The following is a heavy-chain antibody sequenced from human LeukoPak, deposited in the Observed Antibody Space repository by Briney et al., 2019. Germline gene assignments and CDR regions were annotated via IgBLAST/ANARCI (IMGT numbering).Heavy chain of an antibody. J-gene: IGHJ5*02. CDR2: INHSGST. D-gene: IGHD4-11*01. CDR3: ARGRNDYSANWFGP. Sequence: SETLSLTCAVYGGPFSGYYWSWIRQPPGKGLEWIGEINHSGSTNYNPSLKSRVTISVDTSKNQFSLKLSSVTAADTAVYYCARGRNDYSANWFGPWGQGTLVTVSS. CDR1: GGPFSGYY. V-gene: IGHV4-34*01.